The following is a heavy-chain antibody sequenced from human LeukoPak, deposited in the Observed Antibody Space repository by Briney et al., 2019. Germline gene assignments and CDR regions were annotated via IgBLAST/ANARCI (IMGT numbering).Heavy chain of an antibody. Sequence: GRSLRLSCAASGFTFGSYGMHWVRQAPGKGLEWVAVISYDGSNKYYADSVKGRFTISRDNSKNTLYLQMNSLRAEDTAVYYCAKWPSGSHEYFQHWGQGTLVTVSS. CDR2: ISYDGSNK. J-gene: IGHJ1*01. V-gene: IGHV3-30*18. CDR3: AKWPSGSHEYFQH. CDR1: GFTFGSYG. D-gene: IGHD1-26*01.